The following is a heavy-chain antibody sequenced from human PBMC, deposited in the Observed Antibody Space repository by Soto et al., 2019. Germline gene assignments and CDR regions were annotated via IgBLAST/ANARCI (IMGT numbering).Heavy chain of an antibody. CDR1: GFTFSSYG. CDR3: AKGEYNWNDVGKLDY. J-gene: IGHJ4*02. D-gene: IGHD1-1*01. CDR2: ISYDGSNK. V-gene: IGHV3-30*18. Sequence: VGSLRLSCAAPGFTFSSYGMHWVRQAPGKGLEWVAVISYDGSNKYYADSVKGRFTISRDNPKNTLYLRMNSLRAEDTAVYYCAKGEYNWNDVGKLDYWGQGTLVTVSS.